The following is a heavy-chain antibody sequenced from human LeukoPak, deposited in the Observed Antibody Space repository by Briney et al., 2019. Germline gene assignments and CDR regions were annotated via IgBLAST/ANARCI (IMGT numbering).Heavy chain of an antibody. V-gene: IGHV4-39*07. D-gene: IGHD4-17*01. Sequence: SETLSLTCTVSGGSISSSSYYWGWIRQPPGKGLEWIGSIYYSGSTYYNPSLKSRVTISVDTSKNQFSLKLSSATAADTAVYYCARGKSGDYVYFDYWGQGTLVTVSS. CDR1: GGSISSSSYY. CDR2: IYYSGST. CDR3: ARGKSGDYVYFDY. J-gene: IGHJ4*02.